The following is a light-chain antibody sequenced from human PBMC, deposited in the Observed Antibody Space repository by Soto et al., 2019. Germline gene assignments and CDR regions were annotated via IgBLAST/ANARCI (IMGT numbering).Light chain of an antibody. CDR2: LEGSGSY. CDR3: ETWDTNVVV. Sequence: QPVLTQSSSASASLGSSVKLTCTLSSGHSTYIIAWHQQQPGKAPRYLMKLEGSGSYNKGSGIPDRFSGSSSGADRYLTSSNLHSEHEAEYYCETWDTNVVVFGGGTKLTVL. CDR1: SGHSTYI. V-gene: IGLV4-60*03. J-gene: IGLJ2*01.